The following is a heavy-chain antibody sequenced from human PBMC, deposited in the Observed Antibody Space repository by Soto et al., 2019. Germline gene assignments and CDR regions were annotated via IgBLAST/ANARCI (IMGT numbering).Heavy chain of an antibody. D-gene: IGHD3-16*01. CDR3: ATFTFGRPFDT. J-gene: IGHJ3*02. CDR2: ISGSGFST. CDR1: GFTFNTYA. V-gene: IGHV3-23*01. Sequence: SLRLSCAASGFTFNTYAMSWVRQAPGQGLEWVSAISGSGFSTYYADSVKGRFSISSDSSKNTLFLQMNSLRADDTAVYFCATFTFGRPFDTWGQGTMVTVSS.